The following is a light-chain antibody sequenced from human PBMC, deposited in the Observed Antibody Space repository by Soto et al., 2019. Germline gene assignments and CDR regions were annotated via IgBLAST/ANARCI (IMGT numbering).Light chain of an antibody. CDR2: DVR. V-gene: IGLV2-11*01. CDR1: SSDVGAFNY. Sequence: QSVLTQPPSVSGSPDQSVTITCAGTSSDVGAFNYVSWYQQHPGKAPKLMIFDVRERPSGVPDRFSGSRSGNTASLTISGLQTEDEAEYYCSSYVGDSNYVFGPGTKVTVL. CDR3: SSYVGDSNYV. J-gene: IGLJ1*01.